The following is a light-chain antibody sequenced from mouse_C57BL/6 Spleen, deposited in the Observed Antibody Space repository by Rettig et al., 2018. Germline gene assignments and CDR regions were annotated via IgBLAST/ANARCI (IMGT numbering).Light chain of an antibody. CDR2: NAK. J-gene: IGKJ1*01. V-gene: IGKV12-44*01. CDR3: QHHYGTWT. CDR1: ENIYSY. Sequence: DIQMTQSPASLSASVGETVTITCRASENIYSYLAWYQQKQGKSPQLLVYNAKTLAEGVPSRFSGSGSGTQFSLKINSLQPEDFGSYYCQHHYGTWTFGGGTKLEIK.